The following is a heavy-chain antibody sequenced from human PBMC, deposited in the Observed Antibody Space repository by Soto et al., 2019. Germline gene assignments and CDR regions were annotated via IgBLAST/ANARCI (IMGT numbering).Heavy chain of an antibody. Sequence: PGGSLRLSCAASGFTFSSYSMNWVRQAPGKGLEWVSSISSSSSYIYYADSVKGRFTISRDNAKNSLYLQMNSLRAEDTAVYYCARDGRFLEWLPRGRFDPWGQGTLVTVSS. D-gene: IGHD3-3*01. CDR3: ARDGRFLEWLPRGRFDP. CDR1: GFTFSSYS. J-gene: IGHJ5*02. CDR2: ISSSSSYI. V-gene: IGHV3-21*01.